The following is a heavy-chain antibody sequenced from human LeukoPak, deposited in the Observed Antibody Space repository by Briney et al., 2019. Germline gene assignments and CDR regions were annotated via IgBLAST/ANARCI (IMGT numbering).Heavy chain of an antibody. D-gene: IGHD1-26*01. V-gene: IGHV4-34*01. CDR3: ARPRSTVGRVFDY. J-gene: IGHJ4*02. CDR1: GFTFSSYE. CDR2: INHSGST. Sequence: GSLRLSCAASGFTFSSYEMNWIRQPPGKGLEWIGEINHSGSTNYNPSLKSRVTISVDTSKNQFSLKLSSVTAADTAVYYCARPRSTVGRVFDYWGQGTLVTVSS.